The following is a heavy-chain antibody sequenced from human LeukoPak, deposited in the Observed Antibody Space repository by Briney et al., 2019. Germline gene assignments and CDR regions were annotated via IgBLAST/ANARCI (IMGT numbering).Heavy chain of an antibody. CDR1: GFTFSNYS. Sequence: GGSLRLSCAASGFTFSNYSINWVRQAPGKGLEWVALVWSDGSQTYYADSVKGRFTISRDNSKSTLYLQMNSLRAEDTAVYYCARDPHSSGWLFDYWGQGTLVSVSS. V-gene: IGHV3-33*08. J-gene: IGHJ4*02. CDR3: ARDPHSSGWLFDY. CDR2: VWSDGSQT. D-gene: IGHD6-19*01.